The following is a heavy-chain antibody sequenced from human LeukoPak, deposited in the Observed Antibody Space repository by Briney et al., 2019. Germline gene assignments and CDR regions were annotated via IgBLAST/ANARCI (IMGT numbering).Heavy chain of an antibody. D-gene: IGHD6-6*01. Sequence: GRSLRLSCAASGFTFSSYAMHWVRQAPGKGLEWVAVISYDGRNKYYTDSVKGRFTISRDNSKNTLYLQMNSLRAEDTAVYYCAKAGDSSSSPLFLDWGQGTLVTVSS. CDR2: ISYDGRNK. CDR1: GFTFSSYA. J-gene: IGHJ4*02. CDR3: AKAGDSSSSPLFLD. V-gene: IGHV3-30*04.